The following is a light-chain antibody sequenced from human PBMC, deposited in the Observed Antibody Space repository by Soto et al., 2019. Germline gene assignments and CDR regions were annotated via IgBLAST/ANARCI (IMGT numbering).Light chain of an antibody. CDR2: EVT. V-gene: IGLV2-14*01. CDR3: SSYTNFNTRPCV. Sequence: QSALTQPASVSGSPGQSITISCTGTSGDIGSYNRVSWYQQHPGKAPKLIIYEVTDRPSGVSNRFSGSKSGNTASLTISGLQAEDEAEYYFSSYTNFNTRPCVFGTGTKVTVL. CDR1: SGDIGSYNR. J-gene: IGLJ1*01.